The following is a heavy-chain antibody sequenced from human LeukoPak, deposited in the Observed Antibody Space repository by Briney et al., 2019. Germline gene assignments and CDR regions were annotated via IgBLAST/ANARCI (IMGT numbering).Heavy chain of an antibody. CDR3: TTEGVLTGDGEMDY. D-gene: IGHD7-27*01. J-gene: IGHJ4*02. V-gene: IGHV3-15*01. CDR1: GFTFSNAW. CDR2: IKSKTDGGTT. Sequence: GGSLRLSCAASGFTFSNAWMIWVRQAPGKGLEWVGRIKSKTDGGTTDYAAPVKGRFTISRDDSKNTLYLQMNSLKTEDTAVYYCTTEGVLTGDGEMDYWGQGTLVTVSS.